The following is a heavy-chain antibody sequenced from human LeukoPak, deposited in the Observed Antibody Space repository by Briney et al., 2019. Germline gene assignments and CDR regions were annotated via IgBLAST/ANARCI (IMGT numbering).Heavy chain of an antibody. D-gene: IGHD6-19*01. CDR1: GYTFTSYD. CDR3: ARARSGWYPSHDY. CDR2: MNPNSGNT. Sequence: GASVMVSCKASGYTFTSYDINWVRQATGQGLEWMGWMNPNSGNTGYAQKFQGRVTMTRNTSISTAYMELSSLRSEDTAVYYCARARSGWYPSHDYWGQGTLVTVSS. V-gene: IGHV1-8*01. J-gene: IGHJ4*02.